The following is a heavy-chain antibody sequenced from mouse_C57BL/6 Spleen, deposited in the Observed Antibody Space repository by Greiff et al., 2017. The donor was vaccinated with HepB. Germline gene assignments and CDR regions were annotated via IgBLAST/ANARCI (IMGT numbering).Heavy chain of an antibody. CDR1: GFTFSSYA. CDR3: TFYDGYFYAMDY. Sequence: EVMLVESGEGLVKPGGSLKLSCAASGFTFSSYAMSWVRQTPEKRLEWVAYISSGGDYLYYADTVKGRFTISRDNARNTLYLQMSSLKSEDTAMYYCTFYDGYFYAMDYWGQGTSVTVSS. CDR2: ISSGGDYL. V-gene: IGHV5-9-1*02. D-gene: IGHD2-3*01. J-gene: IGHJ4*01.